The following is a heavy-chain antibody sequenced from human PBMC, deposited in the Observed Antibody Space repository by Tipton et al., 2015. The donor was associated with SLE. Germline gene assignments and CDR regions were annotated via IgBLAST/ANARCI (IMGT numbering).Heavy chain of an antibody. Sequence: TLSLTCTVSGGSISSGGYYWGWIRQHPGKGLEWIGYIYYSGSTYYNPSLKSRVTISVDTSKNQFSLKLSSVTAADTAVYYCARDWGCSSTSCYTGWFDPWGQGTLVTVSS. CDR3: ARDWGCSSTSCYTGWFDP. D-gene: IGHD2-2*02. CDR2: IYYSGST. CDR1: GGSISSGGYY. V-gene: IGHV4-31*03. J-gene: IGHJ5*02.